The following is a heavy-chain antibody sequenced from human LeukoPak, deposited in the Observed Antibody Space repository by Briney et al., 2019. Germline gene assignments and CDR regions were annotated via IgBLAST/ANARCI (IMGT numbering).Heavy chain of an antibody. D-gene: IGHD1-26*01. CDR2: ISSSSSTI. J-gene: IGHJ4*02. CDR1: GFTFSSYG. Sequence: GGSLRLSCAASGFTFSSYGMHWVRQAPGKGREWLSYISSSSSTIYYADSVRGRFTISRDNAKNSLYLQINSLRADDTAVYYCARSHQRVGIEDYWGQGTLVTVSS. V-gene: IGHV3-48*04. CDR3: ARSHQRVGIEDY.